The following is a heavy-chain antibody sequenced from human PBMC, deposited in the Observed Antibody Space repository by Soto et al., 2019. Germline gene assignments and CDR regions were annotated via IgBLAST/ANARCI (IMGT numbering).Heavy chain of an antibody. V-gene: IGHV1-18*01. Sequence: GASVKVSCTASGYTFTCYGISWVRQAPGQGLEWMGWISAYNGNTNYAQKLQGRVTMTTDTSTSTAYMELRSLRSDDTAVYYCKTSFGELVGHLATYYFDYWGQGTLVTVSS. J-gene: IGHJ4*02. CDR1: GYTFTCYG. CDR2: ISAYNGNT. D-gene: IGHD3-10*01. CDR3: KTSFGELVGHLATYYFDY.